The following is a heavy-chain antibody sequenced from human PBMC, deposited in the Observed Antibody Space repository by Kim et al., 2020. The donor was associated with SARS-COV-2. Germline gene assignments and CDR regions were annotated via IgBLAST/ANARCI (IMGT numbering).Heavy chain of an antibody. Sequence: SETLSLTCTVSGGSISSSSYYWGWLRQPPGKGLEWIGSTYYSGSTYYNPSHKSRVTISVDTSKNQFSLKLSSVTAADTAVYYCAREITMIVVASPDWYFALWGGGALLPLSS. CDR3: AREITMIVVASPDWYFAL. J-gene: IGHJ2*01. CDR1: GGSISSSSYY. CDR2: TYYSGST. V-gene: IGHV4-39*02. D-gene: IGHD3-22*01.